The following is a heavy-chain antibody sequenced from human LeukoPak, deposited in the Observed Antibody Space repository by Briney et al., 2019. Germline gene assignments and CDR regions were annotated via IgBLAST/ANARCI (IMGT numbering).Heavy chain of an antibody. D-gene: IGHD3-22*01. CDR1: GYTFTGYY. CDR3: ARPLYYYDSSGYYYLDY. J-gene: IGHJ4*02. Sequence: ASAKVSCKDSGYTFTGYYMHWVRQAPGQGLEWMGWINPNSGGTNYAQKFQGRVTMTRDTSISTAYMELSRLRSDDTAVYYCARPLYYYDSSGYYYLDYWGQGTLATVSS. CDR2: INPNSGGT. V-gene: IGHV1-2*02.